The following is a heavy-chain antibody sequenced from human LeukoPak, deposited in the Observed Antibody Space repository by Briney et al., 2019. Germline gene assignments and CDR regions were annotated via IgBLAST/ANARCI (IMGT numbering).Heavy chain of an antibody. Sequence: SSETLSLTCTVSGYSIRTDYYWGWIRQPPGKGPQWIGTINKSGNTYYNPSLKSRVTISVDTSKNQFSLKLSSVTAADTAVYYCATNSDILTGYPDAFDIWGQGTMVTVSS. J-gene: IGHJ3*02. D-gene: IGHD3-9*01. CDR2: INKSGNT. CDR3: ATNSDILTGYPDAFDI. V-gene: IGHV4-38-2*02. CDR1: GYSIRTDYY.